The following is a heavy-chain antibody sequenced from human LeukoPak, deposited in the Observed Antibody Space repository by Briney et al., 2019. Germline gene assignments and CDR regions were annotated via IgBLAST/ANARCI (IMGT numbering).Heavy chain of an antibody. V-gene: IGHV4-34*01. J-gene: IGHJ6*03. D-gene: IGHD4-11*01. CDR3: ARGRTVTTALGYYYYYMDV. CDR1: GGSFSGYY. CDR2: INHSGST. Sequence: PSETLSLTCAVYGGSFSGYYWSWIRQPPEKGLEWIGEINHSGSTNYNPSLKSRVTISVDTSKNQFSLKLSSVTAADTAVYYCARGRTVTTALGYYYYYMDVWGKGTTVTVSS.